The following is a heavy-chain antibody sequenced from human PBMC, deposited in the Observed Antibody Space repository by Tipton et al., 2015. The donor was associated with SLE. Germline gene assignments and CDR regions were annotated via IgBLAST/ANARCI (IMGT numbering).Heavy chain of an antibody. D-gene: IGHD6-13*01. Sequence: TLSLTCAVSGYSISSSYYWGWIRQPPGKGLEWIGEINHSGSTNYNPSLKSRVTISVDTSKNHFSLKLSSVTAADTAVYYCARQGYSSSQRDYWGQGTLVTVSS. CDR3: ARQGYSSSQRDY. CDR1: GYSISSSYY. J-gene: IGHJ4*02. CDR2: INHSGST. V-gene: IGHV4-38-2*01.